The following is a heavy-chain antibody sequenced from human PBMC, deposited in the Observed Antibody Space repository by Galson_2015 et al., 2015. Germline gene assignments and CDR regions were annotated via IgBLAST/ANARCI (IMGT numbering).Heavy chain of an antibody. CDR1: GGSVSSGSYY. CDR3: ARRSGGSWYWFDP. J-gene: IGHJ5*02. D-gene: IGHD2-15*01. Sequence: ETLSLTCTVSGGSVSSGSYYWSWIRQPPGKGLEWIGYIYYSGSTNYNPSLKSRVTISVDTSKNQFSLKLSSVTAADTAVYYCARRSGGSWYWFDPWGQGTLVTVSS. V-gene: IGHV4-61*01. CDR2: IYYSGST.